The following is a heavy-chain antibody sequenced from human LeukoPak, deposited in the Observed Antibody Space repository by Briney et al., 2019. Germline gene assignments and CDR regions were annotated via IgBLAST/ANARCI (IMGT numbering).Heavy chain of an antibody. V-gene: IGHV3-7*01. J-gene: IGHJ4*02. D-gene: IGHD1-26*01. CDR1: GFTFSSYC. CDR3: ARAPTSYSGSYYFDY. CDR2: IKQDGSEK. Sequence: GGSLRLFCAASGFTFSSYCMSWVRQAPGKGLEWVANIKQDGSEKYYVDSVKGRFTISRDNAKNSLYLQMNSLRAEDTAVYYCARAPTSYSGSYYFDYWGQGTLVTVSS.